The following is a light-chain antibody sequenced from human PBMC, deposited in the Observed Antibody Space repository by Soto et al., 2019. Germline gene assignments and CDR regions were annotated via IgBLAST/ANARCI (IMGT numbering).Light chain of an antibody. CDR3: QQHHTNPPT. CDR2: SAS. V-gene: IGKV1-9*01. CDR1: QGIGNY. J-gene: IGKJ1*01. Sequence: IQLTQSPSSLSASVGDRVTITCRASQGIGNYLAWYLQKPGKAPELLIYSASSWRNGVPSRFSGSGSGTDFTLTISSLQSADFATDYCQQHHTNPPTFGQGTKVETK.